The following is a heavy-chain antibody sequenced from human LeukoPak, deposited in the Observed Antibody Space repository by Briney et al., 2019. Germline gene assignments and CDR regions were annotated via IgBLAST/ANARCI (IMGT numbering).Heavy chain of an antibody. V-gene: IGHV1-24*01. CDR1: GYTLTELS. J-gene: IGHJ4*02. CDR3: ATSLGTVTTIGDFDY. D-gene: IGHD4-17*01. Sequence: ASVKVSCKVSGYTLTELSMHWVRQAPGKGLEWMGGFDPKDGETIYAQKFQGRVTMTEDTSTDTAYMELSSLRSEDTAVYYCATSLGTVTTIGDFDYWGQGTLVTVSS. CDR2: FDPKDGET.